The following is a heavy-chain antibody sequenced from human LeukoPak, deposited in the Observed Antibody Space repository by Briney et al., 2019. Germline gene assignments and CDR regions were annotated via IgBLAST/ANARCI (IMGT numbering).Heavy chain of an antibody. V-gene: IGHV4-38-2*02. CDR1: GYSISSAYY. Sequence: SETLSLTCAVSGYSISSAYYWGWIRQPPGKGLEWIGSILHSGSIYYNPSLQSRVTISVDTSKNHFSLKLTSVTAADTAVYYCARDRGVRGEMDFWGQGTLVTVSS. CDR3: ARDRGVRGEMDF. J-gene: IGHJ4*02. CDR2: ILHSGSI. D-gene: IGHD3-10*01.